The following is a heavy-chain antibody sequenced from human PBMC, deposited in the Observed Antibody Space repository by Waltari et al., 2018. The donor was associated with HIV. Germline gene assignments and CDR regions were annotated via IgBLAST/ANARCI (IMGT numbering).Heavy chain of an antibody. V-gene: IGHV3-74*01. CDR3: ARGQYYSMDV. J-gene: IGHJ6*02. Sequence: EVQLVESGGGLVQPGGSLRLSCSASGCTFSTYWMQWVRQAPEKGRVWVSGINRDGSTIRYADSVKGRFTISRDNAKNTLYLQMNSLRAEDTALYYCARGQYYSMDVWGQGTTVTVSS. CDR2: INRDGSTI. CDR1: GCTFSTYW. D-gene: IGHD3-10*01.